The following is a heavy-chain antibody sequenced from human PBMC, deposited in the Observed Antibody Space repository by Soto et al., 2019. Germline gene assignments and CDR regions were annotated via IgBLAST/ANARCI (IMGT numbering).Heavy chain of an antibody. CDR3: ALGGSGSYLNFEYSYYYYYMDV. CDR1: GFSLSNARMG. J-gene: IGHJ6*03. V-gene: IGHV2-26*01. D-gene: IGHD3-10*01. Sequence: QVTLKESGPVLVKPTETLTLTCTVSGFSLSNARMGVSWIRQPPGKALEWLAHIFSNAEKSYSTSLKSRLTISKDTSKSQVVLTMTNMDPVDTATYYSALGGSGSYLNFEYSYYYYYMDVWGKGTTVTVSS. CDR2: IFSNAEK.